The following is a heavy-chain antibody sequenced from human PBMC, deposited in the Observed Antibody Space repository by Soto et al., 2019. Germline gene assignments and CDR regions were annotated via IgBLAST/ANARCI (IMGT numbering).Heavy chain of an antibody. CDR3: ARHIPAFYNDAFDI. Sequence: QITLKESGPTLVKPTQTLTLTCTFSGFSLSTSGVGVGWIRQPPGKALEWVTLIYWDDDNRYSPSLNSRSTITTDNSKSQLVLTMSNMDPVDTGTYYCARHIPAFYNDAFDIWGQGTMVTVSS. CDR2: IYWDDDN. V-gene: IGHV2-5*02. D-gene: IGHD1-1*01. J-gene: IGHJ3*02. CDR1: GFSLSTSGVG.